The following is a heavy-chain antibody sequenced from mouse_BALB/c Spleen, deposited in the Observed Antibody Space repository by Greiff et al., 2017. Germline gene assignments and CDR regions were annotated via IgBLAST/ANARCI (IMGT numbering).Heavy chain of an antibody. CDR2: ISNGGGST. CDR3: ARHRIYYDYERAMDY. V-gene: IGHV5-12-2*01. CDR1: GFTFSSYT. D-gene: IGHD2-4*01. Sequence: EVKVVESGGGLVQPGGSLKLSCAASGFTFSSYTMSWVRQTPEKRLEWVAYISNGGGSTYYPDTVKGRFTISRDNAKNTLYLQMSSLKSEDTAMYYCARHRIYYDYERAMDYWGQGTSVTVSS. J-gene: IGHJ4*01.